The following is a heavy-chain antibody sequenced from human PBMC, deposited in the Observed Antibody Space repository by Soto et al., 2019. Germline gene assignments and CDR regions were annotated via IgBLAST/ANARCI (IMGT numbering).Heavy chain of an antibody. Sequence: QVQLQQSGPGLVKPSQTLSLTCAISGDSVSSNTAAWNWIRQSPSTGLEWLGRTYYRSKWHNDYALSVKSRILINPATSKYQCSLQLKYVTPEDTAVYYFARQHSTSSDYYGLDVWGQGTTVTVSS. CDR3: ARQHSTSSDYYGLDV. D-gene: IGHD6-6*01. J-gene: IGHJ6*02. V-gene: IGHV6-1*01. CDR2: TYYRSKWHN. CDR1: GDSVSSNTAA.